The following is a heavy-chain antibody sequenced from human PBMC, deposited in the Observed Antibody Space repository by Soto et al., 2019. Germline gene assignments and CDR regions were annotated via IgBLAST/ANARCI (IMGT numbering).Heavy chain of an antibody. J-gene: IGHJ1*01. CDR1: GYTFTGYY. CDR3: ARGDLIRGSFQH. V-gene: IGHV1-69*01. D-gene: IGHD3-16*01. Sequence: QVQLVQSGAEVKKPGASVKVSCKASGYTFTGYYMHWVRQAPGQGLEWMGWINPIFGTANYAQKFQGRVTITADESTSTAYMELSSLRSEDTAVYYCARGDLIRGSFQHWGQGTLVTVSS. CDR2: INPIFGTA.